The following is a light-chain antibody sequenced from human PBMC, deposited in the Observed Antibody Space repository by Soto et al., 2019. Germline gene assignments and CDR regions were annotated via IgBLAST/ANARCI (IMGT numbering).Light chain of an antibody. V-gene: IGKV1-5*01. J-gene: IGKJ5*01. CDR3: QQYNSYSSIT. CDR1: QSISSW. Sequence: DIQMTQSPSTPSASVGDRVTITCRASQSISSWLAWYQQRPGKAPKLLIYDASTLESGVPSRFSGSGSGTEFTLTISSLQPDDFATYYCQQYNSYSSITFGQGTRLEIK. CDR2: DAS.